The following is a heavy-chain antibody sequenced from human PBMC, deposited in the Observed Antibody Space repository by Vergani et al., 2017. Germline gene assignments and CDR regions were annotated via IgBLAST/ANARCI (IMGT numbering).Heavy chain of an antibody. CDR2: INSDGSST. CDR3: ARESSYYDSSGYHY. J-gene: IGHJ4*02. V-gene: IGHV3-74*01. CDR1: GGSFSGYY. Sequence: VQLQQWGAGLLKPSETLSLTCAVYGGSFSGYYWSWIRQPPGKGLVWVSRINSDGSSTSYADSVKGRFTISRDNAKNTLYLQMNSLRAEDTAVYYCARESSYYDSSGYHYWGQGTLVTVSS. D-gene: IGHD3-22*01.